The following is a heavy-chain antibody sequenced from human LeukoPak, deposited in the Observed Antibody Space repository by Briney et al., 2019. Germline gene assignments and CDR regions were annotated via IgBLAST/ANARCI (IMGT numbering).Heavy chain of an antibody. CDR2: IDWDDDK. CDR3: ARMTPRLTDAFDI. Sequence: TLSLTCTVSGGSINSYYWSWIRQPPGKALEWLARIDWDDDKYYSTSLKTRLTISKDTSKNQVVLTMTNMDPVDTATYYCARMTPRLTDAFDIWGQGTMVTVSS. CDR1: GGSINSYYW. V-gene: IGHV2-70*11. J-gene: IGHJ3*02.